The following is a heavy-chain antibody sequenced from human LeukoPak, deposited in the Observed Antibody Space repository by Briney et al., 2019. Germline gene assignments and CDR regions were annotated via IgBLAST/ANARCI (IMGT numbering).Heavy chain of an antibody. V-gene: IGHV1-18*01. CDR3: ARVGAYCSGGSCYLDY. Sequence: ASVNVSCKASGCTFTSYGISWVRQAPGQGPEWMGWISAYNGNTNNAQKLQGRVTMTTDTSTSTAYMELRSLRSDDTAVYYCARVGAYCSGGSCYLDYWGQGTLVTVSS. D-gene: IGHD2-15*01. CDR2: ISAYNGNT. J-gene: IGHJ4*02. CDR1: GCTFTSYG.